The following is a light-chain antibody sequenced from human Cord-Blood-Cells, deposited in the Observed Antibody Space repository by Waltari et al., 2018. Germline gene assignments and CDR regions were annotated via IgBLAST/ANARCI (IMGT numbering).Light chain of an antibody. CDR1: SSDVGRYNL. CDR3: CSYAGSSTYV. Sequence: QSALTQPASVSGSPGQSITISCTGTSSDVGRYNLFSWYQQHPGKAPKLMIYEGRKRPSGVSNRFSGSKSGNTASLTISGLQAEDEADYYCCSYAGSSTYVFGTGTKVTVL. CDR2: EGR. V-gene: IGLV2-23*01. J-gene: IGLJ1*01.